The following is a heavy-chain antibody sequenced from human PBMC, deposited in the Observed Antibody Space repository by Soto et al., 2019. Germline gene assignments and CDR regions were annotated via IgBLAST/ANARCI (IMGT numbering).Heavy chain of an antibody. CDR3: ARSYGSGSYGYFDP. V-gene: IGHV1-69*01. CDR1: GGGFSRYA. Sequence: QIQLVQSGAEVKKPGSSVKVSCKASGGGFSRYAVNWVRQAPGQGLEWMGGIIPLFTTTNYAQRFQGRVTITADDSTTTAYMEVNNLTSEDTAIYYCARSYGSGSYGYFDPWGQGTLVTVSS. J-gene: IGHJ5*02. D-gene: IGHD3-10*01. CDR2: IIPLFTTT.